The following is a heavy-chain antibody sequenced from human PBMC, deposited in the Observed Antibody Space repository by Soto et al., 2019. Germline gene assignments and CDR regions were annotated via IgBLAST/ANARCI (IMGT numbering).Heavy chain of an antibody. D-gene: IGHD6-13*01. Sequence: PGGSLRLSCAASGFTFNNYAINWVRQSPGKGLEWVSVISGSAGSTYYADSVKGRFTITRDNSKSTLYLQMSSLRAEDTAVYYCAKAGGAAGTVDYFDYWGQGTLVTVSS. J-gene: IGHJ4*02. CDR1: GFTFNNYA. CDR2: ISGSAGST. V-gene: IGHV3-23*01. CDR3: AKAGGAAGTVDYFDY.